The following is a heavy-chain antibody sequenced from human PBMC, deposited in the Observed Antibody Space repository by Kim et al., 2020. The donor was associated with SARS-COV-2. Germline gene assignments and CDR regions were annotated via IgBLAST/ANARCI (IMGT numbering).Heavy chain of an antibody. CDR3: ARWTAMADLDAFDI. Sequence: ASVKVSCKASGYTFTSYAMNWVRQAPGQGLEWMGWINTNTGNPTYAQGFTGRFVFSLDTSVSTAYLQISSLKAEDTAVYYCARWTAMADLDAFDIWGQGTMATVSS. CDR1: GYTFTSYA. D-gene: IGHD5-18*01. CDR2: INTNTGNP. J-gene: IGHJ3*02. V-gene: IGHV7-4-1*02.